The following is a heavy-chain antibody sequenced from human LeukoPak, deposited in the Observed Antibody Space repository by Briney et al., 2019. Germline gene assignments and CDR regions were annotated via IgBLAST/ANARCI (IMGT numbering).Heavy chain of an antibody. CDR1: GGSISTANYY. D-gene: IGHD3-10*01. V-gene: IGHV4-39*07. Sequence: SETLSLTCTVSGGSISTANYYWGWIRHPPGKGLEWIGNIFYSGTTYYNPSLKSRVTMSVDTSKNQFSLKLSSVTAADTAVYYCARGIYGSDPSYYYYYYMDVWGKGTTVTISS. J-gene: IGHJ6*03. CDR3: ARGIYGSDPSYYYYYYMDV. CDR2: IFYSGTT.